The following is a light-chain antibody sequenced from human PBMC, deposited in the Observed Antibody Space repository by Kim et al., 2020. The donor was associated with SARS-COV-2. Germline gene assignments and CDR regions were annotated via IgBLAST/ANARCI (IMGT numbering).Light chain of an antibody. CDR3: AAWDDSLKGWV. V-gene: IGLV1-44*01. J-gene: IGLJ3*02. Sequence: QSVLTQPPSASGTPGQRVTISCFGGSSNIGSNTVNWYQQVPGKAPKLLIYNNNQRPSGVPDRFSGSKSGTSASLAISGLQSEDEAEYYCAAWDDSLKGWVIGGGTKLTVL. CDR2: NNN. CDR1: SSNIGSNT.